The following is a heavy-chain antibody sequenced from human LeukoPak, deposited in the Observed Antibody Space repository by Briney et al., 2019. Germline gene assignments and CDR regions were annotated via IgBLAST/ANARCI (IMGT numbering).Heavy chain of an antibody. Sequence: SVKVSCKASGGTFSSYAISWVRQAPGQGLEWMGRSIPIFGIANYAQKFQGRVTITADKSTSTAYMELSSLRSEDTAVYYCARGLPGTYYFDYWGQGTLVTVSS. V-gene: IGHV1-69*04. D-gene: IGHD7-27*01. CDR2: SIPIFGIA. CDR1: GGTFSSYA. J-gene: IGHJ4*02. CDR3: ARGLPGTYYFDY.